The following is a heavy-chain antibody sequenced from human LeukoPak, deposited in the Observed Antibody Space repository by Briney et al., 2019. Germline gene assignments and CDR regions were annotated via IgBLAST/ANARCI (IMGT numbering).Heavy chain of an antibody. D-gene: IGHD2-8*01. V-gene: IGHV3-48*03. CDR3: AREDTGVAFDI. CDR1: RFTFSGYE. CDR2: ISGSGIK. Sequence: PGGSLRLSCAASRFTFSGYEMNWVRQAPGKGLEWVSYISGSGIKHYADSVKGRFTISRDNAKNSLYLQMNSLRGEDTAVYYCAREDTGVAFDIWGQGTTVTV. J-gene: IGHJ3*02.